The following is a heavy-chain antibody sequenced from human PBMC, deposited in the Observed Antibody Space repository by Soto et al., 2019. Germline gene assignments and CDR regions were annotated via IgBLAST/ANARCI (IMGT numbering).Heavy chain of an antibody. V-gene: IGHV4-34*08. CDR2: INHSGST. CDR1: GRTYSGYY. Sequence: SDALSLTSVVCGRTYSGYYWSGIRQPPGKGLEWIGEINHSGSTNYNPSLKSRVTISVDTSKNQFSLKLSSVTAADTAVYYCAGATYDFWSGYYYMGVWGKGTTVS. D-gene: IGHD3-3*01. CDR3: AGATYDFWSGYYYMGV. J-gene: IGHJ6*03.